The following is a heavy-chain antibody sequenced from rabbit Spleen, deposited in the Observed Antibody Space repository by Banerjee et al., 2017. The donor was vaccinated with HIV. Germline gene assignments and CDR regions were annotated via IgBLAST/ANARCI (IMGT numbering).Heavy chain of an antibody. D-gene: IGHD1-1*01. J-gene: IGHJ6*01. CDR2: IGAGISYTI. V-gene: IGHV1S40*01. CDR1: GFSFSYSDY. CDR3: ARDTATSFSSYGMDL. Sequence: QSLEESGGDLVKPGASLTLTCTASGFSFSYSDYMCWVRQPPGKGPEWIACIGAGISYTIYYATWAKGRFTISKTSSTTVTLQMTSLTAADTATYFCARDTATSFSSYGMDLWGPGTLVTVS.